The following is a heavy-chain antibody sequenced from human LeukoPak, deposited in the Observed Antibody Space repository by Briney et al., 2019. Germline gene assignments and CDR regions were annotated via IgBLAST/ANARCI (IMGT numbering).Heavy chain of an antibody. CDR2: IYHSGST. Sequence: PSETLSLTCAVSGRSISSGGYSWSWIRQPPGKGLEWIEYIYHSGSTYYNPSLKSRVTISVDRSKNQFSLKLSSVTAADTAVYYCARALSLPYYYDSTWAFDIWGQGTMVTVSS. V-gene: IGHV4-30-2*01. CDR1: GRSISSGGYS. D-gene: IGHD3-22*01. J-gene: IGHJ3*02. CDR3: ARALSLPYYYDSTWAFDI.